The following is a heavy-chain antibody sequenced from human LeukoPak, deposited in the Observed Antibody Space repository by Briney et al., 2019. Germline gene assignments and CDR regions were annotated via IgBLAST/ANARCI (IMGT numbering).Heavy chain of an antibody. CDR2: IYYSGST. CDR3: ARMRWLKLGYFDY. D-gene: IGHD5-24*01. CDR1: GYSISSSSW. J-gene: IGHJ4*02. V-gene: IGHV4-28*01. Sequence: SETLSLTCAVSGYSISSSSWWGWIRQPPGKGLEWIGYIYYSGSTNYNPSFKSRVTLSVDTSENQFSLNLSSVTAADTAVYYCARMRWLKLGYFDYWGQGTMVTVSS.